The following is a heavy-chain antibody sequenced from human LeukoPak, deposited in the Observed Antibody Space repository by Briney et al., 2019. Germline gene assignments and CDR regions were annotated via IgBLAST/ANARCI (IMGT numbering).Heavy chain of an antibody. CDR1: GFTFSSYS. D-gene: IGHD5-18*01. Sequence: GGSLRLSCAASGFTFSSYSMNWVRQAPGKGLEWVSAISGSGGSTYYADSVKGRFTISRDNSKNTLYLQMNSLRAEDTAVYYCAKHSGHVDTAMVSFDYWGQGTLVTVSS. V-gene: IGHV3-23*01. CDR3: AKHSGHVDTAMVSFDY. J-gene: IGHJ4*02. CDR2: ISGSGGST.